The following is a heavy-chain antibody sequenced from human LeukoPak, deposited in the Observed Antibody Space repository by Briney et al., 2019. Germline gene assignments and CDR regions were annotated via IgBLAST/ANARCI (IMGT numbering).Heavy chain of an antibody. D-gene: IGHD3-22*01. CDR1: GYTFTSYS. CDR3: ARWDYDSSGYALYYFDY. CDR2: INTYTGNP. J-gene: IGHJ4*02. V-gene: IGHV7-4-1*02. Sequence: ASVKVSCKASGYTFTSYSINWVRQAPGQGLEWMGWINTYTGNPTYAQGFTGRFAFSLDTSVSTAYLQISSLKAEDTAVYYCARWDYDSSGYALYYFDYWGQGTLVTVSS.